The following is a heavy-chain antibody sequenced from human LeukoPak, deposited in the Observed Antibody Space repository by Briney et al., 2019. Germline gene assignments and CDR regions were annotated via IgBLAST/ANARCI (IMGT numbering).Heavy chain of an antibody. D-gene: IGHD6-19*01. CDR2: INSDGSST. V-gene: IGHV3-74*01. J-gene: IGHJ5*02. Sequence: PGGSLRLSCAASGFTFSSYWMHWVRQAPGKGLVGVSRINSDGSSTSYADSVKGRFTISRDNAENALYLQMNNLRAEDTAVYYCARTSGWYNLWGQGTLVTVSS. CDR3: ARTSGWYNL. CDR1: GFTFSSYW.